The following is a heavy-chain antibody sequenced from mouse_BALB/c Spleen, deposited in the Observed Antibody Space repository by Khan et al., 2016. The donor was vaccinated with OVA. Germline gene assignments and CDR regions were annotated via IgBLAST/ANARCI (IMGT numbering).Heavy chain of an antibody. D-gene: IGHD2-4*01. V-gene: IGHV2-2*02. CDR1: GFSLTYYG. Sequence: QIQLVQSGPGLVQPPQSLSITCTVSGFSLTYYGVHWVRQSPGKGLEWLGVIWSGGSTDYNAAFIYRLNISKDNYKSQAFFKMNSLQVNDTAIYYCARNYDYDEGLAYGGQGTLVTVSA. CDR3: ARNYDYDEGLAY. J-gene: IGHJ3*01. CDR2: IWSGGST.